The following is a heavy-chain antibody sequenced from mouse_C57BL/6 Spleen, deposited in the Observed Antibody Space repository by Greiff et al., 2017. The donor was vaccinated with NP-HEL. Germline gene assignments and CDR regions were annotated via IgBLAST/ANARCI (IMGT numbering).Heavy chain of an antibody. D-gene: IGHD1-1*01. J-gene: IGHJ4*01. Sequence: DVKLVESGGDLVKPGGSLKLSCAASGFTFSSYGMSWVRQTPDKRLEWVATISSGGSYTYYPDSVKGRFTISRDNAKNTLYLQMSSLKSEDTAMYYCARHEGDGRDYYAMDYWGQGTSVTVSS. V-gene: IGHV5-6*02. CDR3: ARHEGDGRDYYAMDY. CDR2: ISSGGSYT. CDR1: GFTFSSYG.